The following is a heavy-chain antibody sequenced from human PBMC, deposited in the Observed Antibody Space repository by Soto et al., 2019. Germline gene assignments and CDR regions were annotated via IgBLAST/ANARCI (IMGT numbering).Heavy chain of an antibody. V-gene: IGHV4-31*03. J-gene: IGHJ5*02. Sequence: TLYLTCTVSGGSISSGGYYWSWIRQHPGKGLEWIGYIYYSGSTYYNPSLKSRVTISVDTSKNQFSLKLSSVTAADTAVYYCARGGCSSTSCYTRREFDPWGQGTLVTVSS. CDR3: ARGGCSSTSCYTRREFDP. CDR2: IYYSGST. D-gene: IGHD2-2*02. CDR1: GGSISSGGYY.